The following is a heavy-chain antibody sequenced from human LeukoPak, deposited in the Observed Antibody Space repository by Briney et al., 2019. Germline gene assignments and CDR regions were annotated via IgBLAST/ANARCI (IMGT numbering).Heavy chain of an antibody. CDR3: ARDIEAAGLFLDY. J-gene: IGHJ4*02. CDR1: GFTFSSYA. CDR2: ISGSGGST. D-gene: IGHD6-13*01. Sequence: GGSLRLSCAASGFTFSSYAMSWVRQAPGKGLEWVSAISGSGGSTYYADSVKGRFTISRDNSKNTPYLQMNSLRAEDTAVYYCARDIEAAGLFLDYWGQGTLVTVSS. V-gene: IGHV3-23*01.